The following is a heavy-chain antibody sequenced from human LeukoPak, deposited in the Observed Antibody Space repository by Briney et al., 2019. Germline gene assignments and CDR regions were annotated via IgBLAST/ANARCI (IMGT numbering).Heavy chain of an antibody. CDR3: VTSWVRQQRDF. CDR2: IEPDGSGK. D-gene: IGHD3-10*01. J-gene: IGHJ4*02. V-gene: IGHV3-7*01. Sequence: GGSLRLSCAASGFTFSSYAMSWVRQAPGKGPEWVADIEPDGSGKTYVDSVKGRFTISRDNAQQSLYLQMDTLTAEDTAVYYCVTSWVRQQRDFWGQGTLVTVSS. CDR1: GFTFSSYA.